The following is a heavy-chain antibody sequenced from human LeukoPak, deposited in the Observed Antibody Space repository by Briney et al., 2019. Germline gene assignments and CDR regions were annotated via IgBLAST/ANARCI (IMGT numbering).Heavy chain of an antibody. J-gene: IGHJ5*02. CDR3: AKEPSYGIVGATRGT. CDR1: GFTFDDYA. V-gene: IGHV3-9*01. D-gene: IGHD1-26*01. Sequence: PGRSLRLSCAASGFTFDDYAMHWVRQAPGKGLEWVSGISWNSGSIGYADSVKGRFTISRDNAKNSLYLQMNSLRAEDTALYYCAKEPSYGIVGATRGTWGQGTLVTVSS. CDR2: ISWNSGSI.